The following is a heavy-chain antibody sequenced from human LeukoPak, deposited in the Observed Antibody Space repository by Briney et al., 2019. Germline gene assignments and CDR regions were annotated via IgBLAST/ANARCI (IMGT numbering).Heavy chain of an antibody. CDR1: GGSFSSYY. Sequence: PSETLSLTCAVYGGSFSSYYWGWVRQPPGKGLEWIGEINHSGGTNYNPSLKSRVTISVATPKDQFSLRLSSVTAADTAVYYCASERRYSSGRWDYFFDYWGQGTLVTVSS. V-gene: IGHV4-34*01. CDR3: ASERRYSSGRWDYFFDY. J-gene: IGHJ4*02. D-gene: IGHD6-19*01. CDR2: INHSGGT.